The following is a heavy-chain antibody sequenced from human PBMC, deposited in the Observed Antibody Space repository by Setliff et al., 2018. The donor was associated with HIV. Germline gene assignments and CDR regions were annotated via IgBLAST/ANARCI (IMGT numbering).Heavy chain of an antibody. Sequence: SVKVSCKASGGTFSSYAISWVRQAPGQGLEWMGGIIPILGIANYAQKFQGRVTITTDESTSTAYMELSSLRSEDTAVYYCARGRMGSDGSGSYSYSPYYFDYWGQGTLVTVSS. CDR1: GGTFSSYA. CDR3: ARGRMGSDGSGSYSYSPYYFDY. V-gene: IGHV1-69*10. J-gene: IGHJ4*02. CDR2: IIPILGIA. D-gene: IGHD3-10*01.